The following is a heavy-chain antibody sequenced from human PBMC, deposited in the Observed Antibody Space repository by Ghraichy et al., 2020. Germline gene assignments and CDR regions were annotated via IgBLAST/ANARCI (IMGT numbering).Heavy chain of an antibody. CDR1: GYTFTGYY. D-gene: IGHD4-23*01. CDR3: AREGSTVVRDYYGMDV. V-gene: IGHV1-2*04. CDR2: INPNSGGT. Sequence: ASVKVSCKASGYTFTGYYMHWVRQAPGQGLEWMGWINPNSGGTNYAQKFQGWVTMTRDTSISTAYMELSRLRSDDTAVYYCAREGSTVVRDYYGMDVWGQGTTVTVSS. J-gene: IGHJ6*02.